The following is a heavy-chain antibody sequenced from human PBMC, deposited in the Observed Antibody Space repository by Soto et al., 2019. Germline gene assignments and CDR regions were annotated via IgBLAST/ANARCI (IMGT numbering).Heavy chain of an antibody. J-gene: IGHJ4*02. CDR3: ARDRYSYGNDY. D-gene: IGHD5-18*01. Sequence: QVPLQESGPGLVKPSQTLSLTCTVSGGSIRSGAYYWSWIRQHPERGLEWIGYIFYSWGTFYNPSLKSRVTISLDTSQNQFSLNLTSVTAADTAVYYWARDRYSYGNDYWGQGTLVPVSS. V-gene: IGHV4-31*03. CDR1: GGSIRSGAYY. CDR2: IFYSWGT.